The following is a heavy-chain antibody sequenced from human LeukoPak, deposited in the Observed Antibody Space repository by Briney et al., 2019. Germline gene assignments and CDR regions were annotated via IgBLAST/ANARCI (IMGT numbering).Heavy chain of an antibody. V-gene: IGHV1-18*01. CDR1: GYSFTTYG. J-gene: IGHJ4*02. Sequence: ASVKVSCKASGYSFTTYGISWVRQAPGQGLEWMGWISAYNANTNYALKLQGRVTMTTDTSTSTAYMELRSLRSDDTAVYYCARDFSGGTQNWGQGTLVTVSS. D-gene: IGHD2-15*01. CDR2: ISAYNANT. CDR3: ARDFSGGTQN.